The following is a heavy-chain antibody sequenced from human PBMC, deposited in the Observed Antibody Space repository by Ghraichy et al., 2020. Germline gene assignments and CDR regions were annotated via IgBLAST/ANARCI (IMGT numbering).Heavy chain of an antibody. CDR2: ISSSGSTI. J-gene: IGHJ2*01. Sequence: GGSLRLSCAASGFTFSSYEMNWVRQAPGKGLEWVSYISSSGSTIYYADSVKGRFTISRDNAKNSLYLQVNSLRDEDTAVYYCARGAQLGIRYFDLWGRGTLVAVSS. V-gene: IGHV3-48*03. CDR1: GFTFSSYE. D-gene: IGHD7-27*01. CDR3: ARGAQLGIRYFDL.